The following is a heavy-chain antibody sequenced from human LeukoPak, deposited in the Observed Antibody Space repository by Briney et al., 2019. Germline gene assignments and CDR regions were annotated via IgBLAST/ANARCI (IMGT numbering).Heavy chain of an antibody. Sequence: PGGSLRLSCAASGFTFSSYAMHWVRQAPGKGLEWVAVISYDGSNKYYADSVKGRFTISRDNSKNTLYLQMNSLRAEGTAVYYCARASMIVVVITIDAFDIWGQGTMVTVSS. CDR2: ISYDGSNK. J-gene: IGHJ3*02. CDR1: GFTFSSYA. V-gene: IGHV3-30-3*01. D-gene: IGHD3-22*01. CDR3: ARASMIVVVITIDAFDI.